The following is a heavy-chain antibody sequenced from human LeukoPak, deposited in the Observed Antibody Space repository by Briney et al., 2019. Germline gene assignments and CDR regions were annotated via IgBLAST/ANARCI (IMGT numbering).Heavy chain of an antibody. V-gene: IGHV3-30-3*01. CDR3: ARGRASSWADY. J-gene: IGHJ4*02. CDR2: ISYDGSNK. Sequence: GGSLRLSCAASGFTFNSYAMHWVRQAPGKGLQWVTVISYDGSNKYYADSVKGRFTISRDNSKNTVYLQMNSLRGEDTAVYYCARGRASSWADYWGQGTLVTVSS. CDR1: GFTFNSYA. D-gene: IGHD6-13*01.